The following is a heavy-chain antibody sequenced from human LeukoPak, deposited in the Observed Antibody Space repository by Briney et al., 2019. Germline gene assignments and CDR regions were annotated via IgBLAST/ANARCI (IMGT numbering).Heavy chain of an antibody. D-gene: IGHD1-1*01. CDR2: IIPIFGTA. CDR1: GGTFSSYA. Sequence: SVKVSCKASGGTFSSYAISWVRQAPGQGLEWMGGIIPIFGTANYAQKFQGRVTITTDESTSTAYMELSSLRSEDTAVYYCARLDYCYYYMDVWGKGTTVTVSS. J-gene: IGHJ6*03. V-gene: IGHV1-69*05. CDR3: ARLDYCYYYMDV.